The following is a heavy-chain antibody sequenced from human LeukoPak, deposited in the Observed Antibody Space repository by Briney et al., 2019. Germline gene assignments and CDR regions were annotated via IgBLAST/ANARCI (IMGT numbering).Heavy chain of an antibody. CDR3: ASDKYFYDSTGRRKDAFDI. V-gene: IGHV3-74*01. Sequence: GGSLRLSCVASGLTFRSYWIHWVRQAPGKGLVWVSRINGDGGSTDYADSVKGRFTISRDNSKNTLYLQMNSLRAEDTAVYYCASDKYFYDSTGRRKDAFDIWGQGTMVTVSS. CDR2: INGDGGST. D-gene: IGHD3-22*01. CDR1: GLTFRSYW. J-gene: IGHJ3*02.